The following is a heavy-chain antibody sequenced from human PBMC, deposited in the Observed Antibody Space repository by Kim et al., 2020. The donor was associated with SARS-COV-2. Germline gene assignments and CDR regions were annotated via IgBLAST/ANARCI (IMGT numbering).Heavy chain of an antibody. Sequence: GNGNTKYSPKFQGRVTITRDTSASTAYMELSSLRSEDTAVYYCARQDLSGPLDYWGQGTLVTVSS. J-gene: IGHJ4*02. V-gene: IGHV1-3*01. D-gene: IGHD3-10*01. CDR3: ARQDLSGPLDY. CDR2: GNGNT.